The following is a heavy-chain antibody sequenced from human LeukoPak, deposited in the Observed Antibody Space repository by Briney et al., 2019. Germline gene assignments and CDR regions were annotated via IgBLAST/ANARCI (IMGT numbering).Heavy chain of an antibody. Sequence: SETLSVTCAVYGGSFSGYYWSWIRQPPGKGLEWIGEINHSGSTNYNPSLKSRVTISVDTPKNQFYLKLSSVTAADTAVYYCARGASYYAPFDYWGQGTLVTVSS. V-gene: IGHV4-34*01. CDR3: ARGASYYAPFDY. CDR1: GGSFSGYY. J-gene: IGHJ4*02. CDR2: INHSGST. D-gene: IGHD3-3*01.